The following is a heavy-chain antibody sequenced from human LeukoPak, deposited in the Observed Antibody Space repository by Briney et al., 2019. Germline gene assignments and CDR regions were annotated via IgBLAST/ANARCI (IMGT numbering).Heavy chain of an antibody. D-gene: IGHD1-20*01. V-gene: IGHV4-39*07. CDR3: ARGAPYNWNYFDY. J-gene: IGHJ4*02. CDR1: GGSISTSSYY. Sequence: PSETLSLTCTVSGGSISTSSYYWGWIRQPPGKGLECIGNIYYSGSTYYNPSLKSRVTISVDTSKNQFSLKLSSVTAADTAVYYCARGAPYNWNYFDYWGQGTLVTVSS. CDR2: IYYSGST.